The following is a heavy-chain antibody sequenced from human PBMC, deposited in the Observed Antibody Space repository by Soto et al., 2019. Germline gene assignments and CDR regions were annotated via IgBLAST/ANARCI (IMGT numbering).Heavy chain of an antibody. V-gene: IGHV1-18*01. CDR2: ISAYNGNT. D-gene: IGHD3-16*01. Sequence: QVQLVQSGAEVKKPGASVKVSCKASGYTFTNFGISWVRQAPGQGLEWMGGISAYNGNTNYAQNFQSRVTMTTATSTSTAYMELRALRSDDTAVYSCARGGTPIDSWGQGTLVTVSS. CDR1: GYTFTNFG. CDR3: ARGGTPIDS. J-gene: IGHJ4*02.